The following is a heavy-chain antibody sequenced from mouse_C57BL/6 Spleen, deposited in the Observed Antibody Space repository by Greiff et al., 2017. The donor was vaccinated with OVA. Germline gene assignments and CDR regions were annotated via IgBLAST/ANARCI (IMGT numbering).Heavy chain of an antibody. D-gene: IGHD1-1*01. V-gene: IGHV1-52*01. CDR2: IDPSDSET. CDR3: ATYYYGSSLYAMDY. J-gene: IGHJ4*01. CDR1: GYTFTSYW. Sequence: QVQLQQPGAELVRPGSSVKLSCKASGYTFTSYWMHWVKQRPIQGLEWIGNIDPSDSETYYNQKFKGKATFTVDNSSSTAYMQLSSLTSEESAVYYRATYYYGSSLYAMDYWGQGTSVTVSS.